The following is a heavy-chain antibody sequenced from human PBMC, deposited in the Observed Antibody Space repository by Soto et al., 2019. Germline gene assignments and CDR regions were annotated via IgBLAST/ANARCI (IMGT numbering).Heavy chain of an antibody. J-gene: IGHJ4*02. CDR3: AKHYDSRNTFDY. CDR2: ISSSSSYT. Sequence: PGGSLRLSCAASGFTFSDYYMSWIRQAPGKGLEWVSYISSSSSYTNYADSVKGRFTIPRDNAKNSLYLQMNSLRAEDTAVYYCAKHYDSRNTFDYWGQGTLVTVSS. V-gene: IGHV3-11*06. CDR1: GFTFSDYY. D-gene: IGHD3-22*01.